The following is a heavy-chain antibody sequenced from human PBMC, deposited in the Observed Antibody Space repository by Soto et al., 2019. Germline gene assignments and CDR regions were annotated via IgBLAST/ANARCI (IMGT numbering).Heavy chain of an antibody. V-gene: IGHV1-2*02. Sequence: QVQLVQSGTEVKRPGDSVKVSCKASGYTFTGYYVHWVRQAPGQGLEWMGWINPNSGDTYLAQRFQGRVTMTRDTSIGTAYMELRGLTSDDTAEYYCAKGGAIVAAGTRVYLSNAMDVWGQGTTVTVSS. J-gene: IGHJ6*02. D-gene: IGHD1-26*01. CDR3: AKGGAIVAAGTRVYLSNAMDV. CDR2: INPNSGDT. CDR1: GYTFTGYY.